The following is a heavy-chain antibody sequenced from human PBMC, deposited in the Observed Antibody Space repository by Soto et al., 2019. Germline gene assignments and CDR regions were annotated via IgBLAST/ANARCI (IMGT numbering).Heavy chain of an antibody. J-gene: IGHJ6*02. Sequence: SETLSLTCTVSGGSISIYYWSWIRQPPGKGLEWIGYIYYSGSTNYNPSLKSRVTISVGTSKNQFSLKLSSVTAADTAVYYCARGEEMATIMDVWGQGTTVTVSS. CDR3: ARGEEMATIMDV. V-gene: IGHV4-59*01. CDR2: IYYSGST. D-gene: IGHD5-12*01. CDR1: GGSISIYY.